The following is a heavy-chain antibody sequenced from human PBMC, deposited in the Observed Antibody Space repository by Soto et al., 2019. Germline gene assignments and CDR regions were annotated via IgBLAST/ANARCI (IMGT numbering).Heavy chain of an antibody. CDR1: GFTFSSYW. J-gene: IGHJ5*02. CDR3: ARDAPSGYYMYWFDP. V-gene: IGHV3-7*01. CDR2: IKQDGSEK. Sequence: VGSLRLSCAASGFTFSSYWMSWVRQAPGKGLEWVANIKQDGSEKYYVDSVKGRFTISRDNAKNSLYLQMNSLRAEDTAVYYCARDAPSGYYMYWFDPWGQGTLVTVSS. D-gene: IGHD3-3*01.